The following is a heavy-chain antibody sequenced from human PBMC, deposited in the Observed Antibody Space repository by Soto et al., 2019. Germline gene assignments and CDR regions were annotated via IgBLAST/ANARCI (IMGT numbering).Heavy chain of an antibody. CDR1: GFTFSSYA. D-gene: IGHD3-22*01. V-gene: IGHV3-23*01. Sequence: PGGSLRLSCAASGFTFSSYAMSWVRQAPGKGLEWVSAISGSGNSTYYADSVKGRFTISRDNAKNSLYLQMNSLRAEDTAVYYCARGYDSFDSWGQGTPVTVSS. J-gene: IGHJ4*02. CDR2: ISGSGNST. CDR3: ARGYDSFDS.